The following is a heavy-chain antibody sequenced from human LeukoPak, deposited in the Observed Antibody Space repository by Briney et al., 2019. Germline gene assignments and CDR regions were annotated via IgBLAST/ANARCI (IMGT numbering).Heavy chain of an antibody. Sequence: SQTLSLTCTVSGGSTSSGDYYWSWIRQPPGKGLEWIGYIYYSGSTYYNPSLKSRVTISVDTSKNQFSLKLSSVTAADTAVYYCARESYYDSRFDYWGQGTLVTVSS. V-gene: IGHV4-30-4*01. J-gene: IGHJ4*02. CDR3: ARESYYDSRFDY. D-gene: IGHD3-22*01. CDR2: IYYSGST. CDR1: GGSTSSGDYY.